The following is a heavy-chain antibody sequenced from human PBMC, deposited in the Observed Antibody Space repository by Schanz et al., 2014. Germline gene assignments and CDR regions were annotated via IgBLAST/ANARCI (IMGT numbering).Heavy chain of an antibody. D-gene: IGHD1-1*01. Sequence: EVQLAESGGGLVQSGGSLRLSCAASGFTFSGFWMTWVRQAPGKGLEWVANIKKDGSEKYYVDSVKGRFTISRDNAKNSLFLQMNSLRPEDTAVYYCARGRVLESWGQGTLVTVSS. CDR1: GFTFSGFW. V-gene: IGHV3-7*01. J-gene: IGHJ5*02. CDR2: IKKDGSEK. CDR3: ARGRVLES.